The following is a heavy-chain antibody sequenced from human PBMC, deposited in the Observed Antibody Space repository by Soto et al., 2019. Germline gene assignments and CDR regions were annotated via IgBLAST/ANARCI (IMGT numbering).Heavy chain of an antibody. CDR1: GYTFTEYG. D-gene: IGHD3-22*01. CDR3: ARGSSGYVWFNEF. Sequence: VQLVQSGAEVKKPGASLKVSCKASGYTFTEYGITWVRQAPGQGLEWVGWISTYNGNTNYAQKLQGRVTMTTDTSTSTAYMELRSLRSDDTAMYYCARGSSGYVWFNEFWGQGTLVTVSS. V-gene: IGHV1-18*04. CDR2: ISTYNGNT. J-gene: IGHJ4*02.